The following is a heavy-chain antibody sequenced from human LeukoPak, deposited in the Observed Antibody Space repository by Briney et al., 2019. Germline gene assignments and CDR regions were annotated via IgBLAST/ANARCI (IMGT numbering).Heavy chain of an antibody. Sequence: SETLSLTCTVSGGFISSYYWSWIRQPPGKGLEWIGYIYYSGSTYYNPSLTSRVTISVDTSKNQFSLKLSSVTAADTAVYYCARHKDYYYSYMDVWGKGTTVTISS. CDR1: GGFISSYY. V-gene: IGHV4-59*08. J-gene: IGHJ6*03. CDR3: ARHKDYYYSYMDV. CDR2: IYYSGST.